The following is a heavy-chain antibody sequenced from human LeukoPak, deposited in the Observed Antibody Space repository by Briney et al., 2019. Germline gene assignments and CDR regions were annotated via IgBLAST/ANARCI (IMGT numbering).Heavy chain of an antibody. V-gene: IGHV3-7*01. D-gene: IGHD5-18*01. CDR2: IKQDGSEK. CDR1: GFTFSSYW. CDR3: ARDGPGYGYGFGFYGMDV. J-gene: IGHJ6*02. Sequence: PGGSLRLSCAASGFTFSSYWMSWVRQAPGKGLEWVANIKQDGSEKYYVDSVRGRFTISRDNAKNSLYLQMSSLRAEDTAVYFCARDGPGYGYGFGFYGMDVWGQGTTVTVSS.